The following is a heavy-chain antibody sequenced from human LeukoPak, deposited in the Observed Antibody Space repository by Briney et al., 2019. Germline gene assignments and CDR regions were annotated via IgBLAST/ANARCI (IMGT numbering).Heavy chain of an antibody. CDR3: AKGESSSWYRDAFDI. J-gene: IGHJ3*02. D-gene: IGHD6-13*01. V-gene: IGHV3-9*01. Sequence: GGSLRLSCAASGFTFSSYAMTWVRQAPGKGLEWVSGISWNSGSIGYADSVKGRFTISRDNAKNSLYLQMNSLRAEDTALYYCAKGESSSWYRDAFDIWGQGTMVTVSS. CDR1: GFTFSSYA. CDR2: ISWNSGSI.